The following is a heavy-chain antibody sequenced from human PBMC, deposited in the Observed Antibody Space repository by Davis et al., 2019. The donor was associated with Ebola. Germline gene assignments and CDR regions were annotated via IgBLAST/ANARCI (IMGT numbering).Heavy chain of an antibody. V-gene: IGHV3-7*01. J-gene: IGHJ6*02. D-gene: IGHD6-25*01. Sequence: GESLRLSCAASGFTFSSYWMSWVRQAPGKGLEWVANIKQDGSEKYYVDSVKGRFTISRDNAKNSLYLQMNSLRAEDTAVYYCARDDRRLSYYYYGMDVWGQGTTVTVSS. CDR2: IKQDGSEK. CDR1: GFTFSSYW. CDR3: ARDDRRLSYYYYGMDV.